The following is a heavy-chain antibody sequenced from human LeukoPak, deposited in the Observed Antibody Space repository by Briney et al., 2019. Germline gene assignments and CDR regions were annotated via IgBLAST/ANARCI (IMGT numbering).Heavy chain of an antibody. CDR1: GVTFSSYA. CDR3: ATSGSVVTVDY. J-gene: IGHJ4*02. CDR2: ISYDGSNK. D-gene: IGHD3-22*01. V-gene: IGHV3-30-3*01. Sequence: PGGSLRLSCAASGVTFSSYAMHWVRQAPGKGLEWVAVISYDGSNKYYADSVKGRFTISRDNSKNTLYLQMNSLRAEDTAVYYCATSGSVVTVDYWGQGTLVTVSS.